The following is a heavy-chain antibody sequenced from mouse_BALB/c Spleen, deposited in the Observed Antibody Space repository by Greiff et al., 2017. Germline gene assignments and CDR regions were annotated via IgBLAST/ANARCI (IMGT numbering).Heavy chain of an antibody. Sequence: QVQLKESGAELVRPGVSVKISCKGSGYTFTDYAMHWVKQSHAKSLEWIGVISTYYGDASYNQKFKGKATMTVDKSSSTAYMELARLTSEDSAIYYCARYGSKAMDYWGQGTSVTVSS. J-gene: IGHJ4*01. CDR2: ISTYYGDA. CDR3: ARYGSKAMDY. CDR1: GYTFTDYA. V-gene: IGHV1S137*01. D-gene: IGHD1-1*01.